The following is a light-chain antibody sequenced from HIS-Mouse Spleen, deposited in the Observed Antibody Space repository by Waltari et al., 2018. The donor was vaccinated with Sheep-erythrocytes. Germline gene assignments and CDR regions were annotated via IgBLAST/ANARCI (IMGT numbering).Light chain of an antibody. CDR2: DAS. Sequence: DIQMTQSPSSLSASVGARATITCHASQDISNYLNWYQQKPGKAPTLLIYDASNLETRVPSRFSGSGSGTDFTFTISSLQPEDIATYYCQQYDDLPLTFGGGTKVEIK. V-gene: IGKV1-33*01. CDR1: QDISNY. CDR3: QQYDDLPLT. J-gene: IGKJ4*01.